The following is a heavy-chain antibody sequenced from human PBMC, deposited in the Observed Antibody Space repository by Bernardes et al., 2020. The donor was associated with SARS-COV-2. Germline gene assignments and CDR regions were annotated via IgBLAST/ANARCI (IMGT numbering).Heavy chain of an antibody. J-gene: IGHJ4*02. CDR2: IYSGGST. Sequence: GGSLRLSCAASGFTVSSNYMSWVRQAPGKGLEWVSVIYSGGSTYYADSVKGRFTISRDNSKNTLYLQMNSLRAEDTAVYYCARHYRNSFNFDYWGQGTLVTVSS. V-gene: IGHV3-66*04. D-gene: IGHD4-4*01. CDR3: ARHYRNSFNFDY. CDR1: GFTVSSNY.